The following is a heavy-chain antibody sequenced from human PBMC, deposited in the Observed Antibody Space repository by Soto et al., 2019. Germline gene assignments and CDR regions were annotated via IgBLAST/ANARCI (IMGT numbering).Heavy chain of an antibody. J-gene: IGHJ6*02. CDR2: ISSSSSYI. CDR1: GFTFSSYS. Sequence: NPGGSLRLSXAASGFTFSSYSMNWVRQAPGKGLEWVSSISSSSSYIYYADSVKGRFTISRDNAKNSLYLQMNSLRAEDTAVYYCARDNYDILTGYFSYGMDVWGQGTTVTVSS. D-gene: IGHD3-9*01. V-gene: IGHV3-21*01. CDR3: ARDNYDILTGYFSYGMDV.